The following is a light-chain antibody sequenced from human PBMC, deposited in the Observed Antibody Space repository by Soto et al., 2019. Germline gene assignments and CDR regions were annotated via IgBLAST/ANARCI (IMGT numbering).Light chain of an antibody. CDR1: SSEVGGYNY. CDR3: NSYTTSNTRQIV. V-gene: IGLV2-14*01. CDR2: DVS. J-gene: IGLJ1*01. Sequence: QSALTQPASVSGSPGQSITISCTGTSSEVGGYNYVSWYQQHPGKAPKFMIYDVSNRPSGVSTRFSGSKSGNTASLTISGLQAEDEADYYCNSYTTSNTRQIVFGTGTKVTV.